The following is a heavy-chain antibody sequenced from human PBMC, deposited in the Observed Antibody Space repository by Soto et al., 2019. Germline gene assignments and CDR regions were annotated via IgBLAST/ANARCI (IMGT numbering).Heavy chain of an antibody. D-gene: IGHD6-13*01. J-gene: IGHJ3*02. CDR2: INAGNGNT. CDR1: GYTFTSYA. CDR3: ARVVRGIAATGILSSAFDT. V-gene: IGHV1-3*01. Sequence: ASVKVSCKASGYTFTSYAMHWVRQAPGQRLEWMGWINAGNGNTKYSQKFQGRVTITRDTSASTAYMELSSLRSEDTAVYYCARVVRGIAATGILSSAFDTWRQGPMVTVSS.